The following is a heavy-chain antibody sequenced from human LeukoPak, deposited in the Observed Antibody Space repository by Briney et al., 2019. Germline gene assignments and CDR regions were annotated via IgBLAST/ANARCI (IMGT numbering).Heavy chain of an antibody. Sequence: SETLSLTCTVSGGSISSYYWSWIRQPPGKGLEWIGYIYYSGSTNYNPSLKSRVTISVDTSKNQFSLKLSSVTAADTAVYYCASWGYCSGGSCYERVDYWGQGTLVTVSS. CDR1: GGSISSYY. V-gene: IGHV4-59*08. J-gene: IGHJ4*02. D-gene: IGHD2-15*01. CDR2: IYYSGST. CDR3: ASWGYCSGGSCYERVDY.